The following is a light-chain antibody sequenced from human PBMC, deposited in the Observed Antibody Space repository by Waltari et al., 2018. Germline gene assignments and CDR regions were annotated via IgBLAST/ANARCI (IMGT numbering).Light chain of an antibody. CDR1: YSSNGNNV. CDR3: AAWDDSLNGHWV. V-gene: IGLV1-44*01. CDR2: KND. J-gene: IGLJ3*02. Sequence: SVLTQPPSASATPGQRVTIPYSGTYSSNGNNVVTWCQQFPGKAPKLLIYKNDHRPSGVPDRFSGSKSGSSASLAISGLQSEDEADYYCAAWDDSLNGHWVFGGGTKVTVL.